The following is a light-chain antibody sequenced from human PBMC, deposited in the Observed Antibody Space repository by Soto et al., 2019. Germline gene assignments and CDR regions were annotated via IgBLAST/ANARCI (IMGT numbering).Light chain of an antibody. CDR3: SSYTSSSTPCV. CDR2: EVS. CDR1: SSDVGGYNS. Sequence: QSVLTQPASVSGSPGQSITISCTGTSSDVGGYNSVSWYQQHPGKAPKLMIYEVSNRPSGVSNRFSGSKSGSTASLTISGLQAEDEADYYCSSYTSSSTPCVFGTGTKVTVL. V-gene: IGLV2-14*01. J-gene: IGLJ1*01.